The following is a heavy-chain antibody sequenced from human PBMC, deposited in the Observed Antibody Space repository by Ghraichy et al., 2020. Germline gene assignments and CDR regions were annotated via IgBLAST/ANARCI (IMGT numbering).Heavy chain of an antibody. CDR2: TSYDGSKT. CDR3: ATSPYSGSLHRDY. J-gene: IGHJ4*02. CDR1: GFTFSSYA. V-gene: IGHV3-30-3*01. Sequence: SLRLSCAASGFTFSSYAMHWVRQAPGKGLDWVALTSYDGSKTFYADSVRGRFTISRDNSMHTLYLQMNTLRPEDTAVYYCATSPYSGSLHRDYWGQGTLVTVSS. D-gene: IGHD1-26*01.